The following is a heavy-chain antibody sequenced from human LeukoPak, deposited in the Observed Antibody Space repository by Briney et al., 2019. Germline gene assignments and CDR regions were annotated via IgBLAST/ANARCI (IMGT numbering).Heavy chain of an antibody. CDR2: INHSGST. CDR3: ARSRRPYITMIVVANNWFDP. CDR1: GGSSSGYY. Sequence: SETLSLTCAVYGGSSSGYYWSWIRQPPGEGLEWIGEINHSGSTNYNPSLKSRVTISVDTSKNQFSLKLSSVTAADTAVYYCARSRRPYITMIVVANNWFDPWGQGTLVTVSS. V-gene: IGHV4-34*01. D-gene: IGHD3-22*01. J-gene: IGHJ5*02.